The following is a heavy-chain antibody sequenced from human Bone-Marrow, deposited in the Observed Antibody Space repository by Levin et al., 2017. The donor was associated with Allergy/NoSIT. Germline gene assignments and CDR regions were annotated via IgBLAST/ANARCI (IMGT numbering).Heavy chain of an antibody. J-gene: IGHJ6*03. CDR1: GGSSTSYY. D-gene: IGHD2-15*01. CDR3: AAYDYCSGGSCFPDYSYYYYMDV. CDR2: IFYSGST. V-gene: IGHV4-59*01. Sequence: PSETLSLTCTVSGGSSTSYYWSWIRQPPGKGLEWIGYIFYSGSTNYNPSLKNRVTISVDTSKNQFSLKLSSVTVADPAVYYCAAYDYCSGGSCFPDYSYYYYMDVWGRGTTVTVSS.